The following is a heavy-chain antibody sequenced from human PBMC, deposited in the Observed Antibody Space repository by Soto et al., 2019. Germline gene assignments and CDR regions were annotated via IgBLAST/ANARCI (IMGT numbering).Heavy chain of an antibody. Sequence: GESLKISCKGSGYSFTSYWIVWVRQMPGKGLEWMGIIYPGDSDTRYSPSFQGQVTISADKSISTAYLQWSSLKASDTAMYYCVRLSEDREDDAFDIWGQGTMVTVSS. J-gene: IGHJ3*02. CDR2: IYPGDSDT. V-gene: IGHV5-51*01. CDR1: GYSFTSYW. D-gene: IGHD3-3*02. CDR3: VRLSEDREDDAFDI.